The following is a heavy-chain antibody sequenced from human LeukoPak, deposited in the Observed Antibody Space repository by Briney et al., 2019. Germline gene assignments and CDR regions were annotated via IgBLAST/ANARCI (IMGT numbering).Heavy chain of an antibody. CDR1: GFTFDDYA. Sequence: GGSLRLSCAASGFTFDDYAMHWVRQVPGKGLEWISGISWGGSNTEYAESVKGRFTISRDNAKKRLFLEMNSLRPEDTALYYCAQASSGWFAHYFENWGQGTLVTVSS. CDR2: ISWGGSNT. J-gene: IGHJ4*02. CDR3: AQASSGWFAHYFEN. V-gene: IGHV3-9*01. D-gene: IGHD6-19*01.